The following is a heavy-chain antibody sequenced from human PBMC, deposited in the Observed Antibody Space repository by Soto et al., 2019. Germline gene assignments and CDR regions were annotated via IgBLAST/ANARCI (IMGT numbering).Heavy chain of an antibody. CDR3: ARELRRGFFDY. CDR1: SGSISSSNW. V-gene: IGHV4-4*02. J-gene: IGHJ4*02. CDR2: IYHTGST. Sequence: QVQLQESGPGLVKPSGTLSLTCAVSSGSISSSNWWSWVRQPPGKGLEWIGEIYHTGSTNYNPSLTSRVTISVDNSKNQFSLKLSSVTAADTAVYYCARELRRGFFDYWGQGTLVTVSS.